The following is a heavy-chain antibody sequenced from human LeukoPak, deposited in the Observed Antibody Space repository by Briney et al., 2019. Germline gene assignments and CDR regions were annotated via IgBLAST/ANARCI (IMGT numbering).Heavy chain of an antibody. J-gene: IGHJ4*02. CDR1: GYTFTGYY. Sequence: GASVKVSCKASGYTFTGYYMHWMRQAPGQGLEWMGWINPNNGGTNYAQKFQGRVTMTSDTSISTAYMELSRLRSDDAAVYYCVRDPSEVGALWGQGSLVTVSS. D-gene: IGHD1-26*01. V-gene: IGHV1-2*02. CDR2: INPNNGGT. CDR3: VRDPSEVGAL.